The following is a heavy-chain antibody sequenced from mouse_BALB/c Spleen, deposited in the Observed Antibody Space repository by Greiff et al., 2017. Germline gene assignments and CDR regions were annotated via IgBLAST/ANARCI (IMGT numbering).Heavy chain of an antibody. J-gene: IGHJ2*01. CDR2: INPYNGDT. CDR3: ARGGYYYGSSYDY. Sequence: EVQLQQSGPELVKPGASVKISCKASGYSFTGYFMNWVMQSHGKSLEWIGRINPYNGDTFYNQKFKGKATLTVDKSSSTAHMELRSLASEDSAVYYCARGGYYYGSSYDYWGQGTTLTVSS. CDR1: GYSFTGYF. D-gene: IGHD1-1*01. V-gene: IGHV1-20*02.